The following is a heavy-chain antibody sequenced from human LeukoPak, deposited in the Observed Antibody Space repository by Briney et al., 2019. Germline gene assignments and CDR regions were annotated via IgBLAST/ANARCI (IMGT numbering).Heavy chain of an antibody. J-gene: IGHJ5*02. Sequence: SETLSLTCAVSDGSISGYSWSWVRQPPGKGLEWVGYIYYSGSTKYNPSLQSRVTISVDTSKNQFSLKLSSVTAADTAVYYCARNPMEEYLDPGRQGTDLSVSS. CDR2: IYYSGST. V-gene: IGHV4-59*01. D-gene: IGHD3-16*01. CDR1: DGSISGYS. CDR3: ARNPMEEYLDP.